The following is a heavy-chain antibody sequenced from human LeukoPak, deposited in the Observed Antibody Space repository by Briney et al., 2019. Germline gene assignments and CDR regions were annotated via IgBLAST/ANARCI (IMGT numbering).Heavy chain of an antibody. CDR2: IYPTDSIT. CDR1: GYHFSSKW. Sequence: GESLKISCKTSGYHFSSKWIGWVRPMPGKGLEWMGIIYPTDSITKYSPSFQGHVTMSVDTSVNTAYLQWTSLKASANAIYYYARMAPDYADYWFDPWGQGTLVTVSS. D-gene: IGHD4-17*01. V-gene: IGHV5-51*01. J-gene: IGHJ5*02. CDR3: ARMAPDYADYWFDP.